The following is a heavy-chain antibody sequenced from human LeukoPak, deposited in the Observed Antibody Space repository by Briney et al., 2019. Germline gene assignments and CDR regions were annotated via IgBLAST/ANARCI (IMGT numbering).Heavy chain of an antibody. Sequence: GGSLRLSCAASGFALSSHWMTWDRQVPGRGPEWVANVNRDGSETYYLDSVKGRFTISKDNAKNSLNLQMNSLRAEDTALYHCARNNAMDVWGQGTTVIVSS. J-gene: IGHJ6*02. CDR2: VNRDGSET. CDR1: GFALSSHW. CDR3: ARNNAMDV. D-gene: IGHD2-8*01. V-gene: IGHV3-7*03.